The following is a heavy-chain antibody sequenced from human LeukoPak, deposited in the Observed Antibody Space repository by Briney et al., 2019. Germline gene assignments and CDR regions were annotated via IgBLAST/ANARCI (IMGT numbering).Heavy chain of an antibody. CDR2: INTNSGET. J-gene: IGHJ4*02. CDR1: RHTFSASY. Sequence: APVKVSCKTSRHTFSASYINKVRQAPGHRREGMGWINTNSGETNSAQKFQGRVTMTGDTSISTDYMELRRVTSDDTAVYYCARDREYSNTERGFGYWGQGTLVTVSS. D-gene: IGHD5-18*01. V-gene: IGHV1-2*02. CDR3: ARDREYSNTERGFGY.